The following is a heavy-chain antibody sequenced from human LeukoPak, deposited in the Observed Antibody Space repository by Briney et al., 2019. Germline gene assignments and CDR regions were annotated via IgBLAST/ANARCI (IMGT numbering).Heavy chain of an antibody. CDR1: GGSITSYH. D-gene: IGHD5-18*01. V-gene: IGHV4-59*01. Sequence: SETLSLTCPVSGGSITSYHWNWIRQPPGKGLEWIGYISYSGSTSYNPSLKSRVTISMDASKNQFSLRLTSVTAADTAFYYCARGGSRRDTAMVWDYWGQGILVTVSS. CDR2: ISYSGST. CDR3: ARGGSRRDTAMVWDY. J-gene: IGHJ4*02.